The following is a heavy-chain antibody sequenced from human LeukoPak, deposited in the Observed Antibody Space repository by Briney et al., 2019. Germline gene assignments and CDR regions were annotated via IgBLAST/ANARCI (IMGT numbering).Heavy chain of an antibody. CDR1: GFTFSSYA. CDR3: ARDRRVQLWSPAGFDY. D-gene: IGHD5-18*01. V-gene: IGHV3-7*01. Sequence: GGSLRLSCAASGFTFSSYAMGWVRQAPGKGLEWVANINQDGSEKYFVDSVKGRFTISRDNAKNSLYLQMNSLRAEDTAVYYCARDRRVQLWSPAGFDYWGQGTLVTVSS. J-gene: IGHJ4*02. CDR2: INQDGSEK.